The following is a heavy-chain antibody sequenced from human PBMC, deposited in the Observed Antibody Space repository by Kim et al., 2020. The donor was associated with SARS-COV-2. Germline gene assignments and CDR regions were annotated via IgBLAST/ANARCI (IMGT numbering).Heavy chain of an antibody. CDR1: GFSFKDYG. D-gene: IGHD4-17*01. J-gene: IGHJ5*01. CDR2: VWFDGNNK. CDR3: ARGAGGNYPGTNFLDS. V-gene: IGHV3-33*01. Sequence: GGSLRLSCAASGFSFKDYGMHWVRQAPGKGLEWVAIVWFDGNNKFYADSVKGRFTISRDNSKRTLFLQMNTLRAEDTALYYCARGAGGNYPGTNFLDSWGQGAMVSDCS.